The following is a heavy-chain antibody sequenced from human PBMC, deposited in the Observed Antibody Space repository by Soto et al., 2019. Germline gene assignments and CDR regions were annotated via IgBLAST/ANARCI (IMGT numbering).Heavy chain of an antibody. D-gene: IGHD6-6*01. Sequence: GGSLRLSCAASGFTFSSYGMHWVRQAPGKGLEWVAVIWYDGSNKYYADSVKGRFTISRDNSKNTLYLQMNSLRAEDTAVYYCARDRGSWSSSSKRGGYYYGMDVWGQGTTVTVSS. CDR2: IWYDGSNK. V-gene: IGHV3-33*01. J-gene: IGHJ6*02. CDR3: ARDRGSWSSSSKRGGYYYGMDV. CDR1: GFTFSSYG.